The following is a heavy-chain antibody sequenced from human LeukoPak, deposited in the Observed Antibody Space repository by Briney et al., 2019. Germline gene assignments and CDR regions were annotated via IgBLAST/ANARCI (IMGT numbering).Heavy chain of an antibody. CDR3: ASGIAVAGTPGY. J-gene: IGHJ4*02. V-gene: IGHV1-69*05. Sequence: VASVNVSRKASGGTFSSYAISWVRQAPGQGLEWMGGIIPIFGIANYAQKFQGRVTITTDESTSTAYMELSSLRSEDTAVYYCASGIAVAGTPGYWGQGTLVTVSS. CDR2: IIPIFGIA. CDR1: GGTFSSYA. D-gene: IGHD6-19*01.